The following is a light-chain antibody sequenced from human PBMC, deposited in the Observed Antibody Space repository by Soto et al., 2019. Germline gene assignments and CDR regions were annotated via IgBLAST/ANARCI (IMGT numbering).Light chain of an antibody. CDR2: AAS. V-gene: IGKV1-39*01. CDR3: QQSYSTWT. J-gene: IGKJ1*01. Sequence: DIPLTQSPSFLSASVGDRVTITCRASQTISSHLNWYQQKPGKAPKLLIYAASSLHSGVPSRFSGSGSGTDFTLTISSLQPDDFATYYCQQSYSTWTFGQGTKVEVK. CDR1: QTISSH.